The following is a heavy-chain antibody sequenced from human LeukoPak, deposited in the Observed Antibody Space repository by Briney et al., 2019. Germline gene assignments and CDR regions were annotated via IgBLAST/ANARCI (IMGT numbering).Heavy chain of an antibody. D-gene: IGHD6-13*01. CDR3: ERAAYSSPGYSRYFDL. J-gene: IGHJ2*01. V-gene: IGHV3-74*01. CDR1: GFTFSNYW. Sequence: PGGSLRLSCAASGFTFSNYWMHWVRQAPGKGLVWVSRINSDGINTSYADSVKGRFTISRDNAKNTLNLQMNSLRAEDTAVYYCERAAYSSPGYSRYFDLWGRGTLVIVSS. CDR2: INSDGINT.